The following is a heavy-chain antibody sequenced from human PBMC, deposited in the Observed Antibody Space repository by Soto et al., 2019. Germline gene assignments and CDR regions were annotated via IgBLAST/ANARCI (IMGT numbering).Heavy chain of an antibody. CDR1: GFTFSSYA. Sequence: GGSLRLSCAASGFTFSSYAMSWVRQAPGKGLEWVSAISGSGGSTYYADSVKGRFTISRDNSKNTLYLQMNSLRAEDTTVYYCAKGRRPYGSGSYYFDYWGQGTLVTVSS. D-gene: IGHD3-10*01. V-gene: IGHV3-23*01. CDR3: AKGRRPYGSGSYYFDY. J-gene: IGHJ4*02. CDR2: ISGSGGST.